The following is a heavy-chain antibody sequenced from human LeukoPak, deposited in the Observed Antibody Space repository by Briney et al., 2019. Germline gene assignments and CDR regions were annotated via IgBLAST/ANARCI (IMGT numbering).Heavy chain of an antibody. CDR3: AKDSPWYGH. D-gene: IGHD6-13*01. J-gene: IGHJ1*01. CDR2: ISYDGSNK. CDR1: RFTFNSYG. Sequence: GGSLRLSCAASRFTFNSYGMHWVRQAPGKGLEWVAVISYDGSNKYYADSVKGRFTISRDNSKNTVYLQMNSLRAEDTAVYYCAKDSPWYGHWGQGTLVSVSS. V-gene: IGHV3-30*18.